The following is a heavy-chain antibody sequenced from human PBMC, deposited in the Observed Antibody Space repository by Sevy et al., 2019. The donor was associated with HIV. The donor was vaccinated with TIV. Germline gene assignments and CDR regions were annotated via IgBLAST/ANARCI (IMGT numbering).Heavy chain of an antibody. J-gene: IGHJ3*02. CDR1: AFTFDDYA. Sequence: GGSLRLSCAASAFTFDDYAMHWVRQAPGKGLEWVSGISWNSGSIGYADSVKGRFTISRDNAKNSLYLQMNSLRAEDTALYYCAKGTPYYYDSTRMGAFDIWGQGTMVTVSS. CDR3: AKGTPYYYDSTRMGAFDI. CDR2: ISWNSGSI. D-gene: IGHD3-22*01. V-gene: IGHV3-9*01.